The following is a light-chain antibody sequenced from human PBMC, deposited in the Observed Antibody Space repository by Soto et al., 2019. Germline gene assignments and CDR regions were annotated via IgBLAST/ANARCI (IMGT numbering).Light chain of an antibody. CDR3: CSYAGSPRYV. Sequence: QSALTQPRSVSGSLGQSVTISCTGTSSDVGTYNYVSWYQQHPGKAPKVMIYDVSERPSGVPDRFSGSKSGNTASLTISGLQAEEGADYYCCSYAGSPRYVLGTGTKLTVL. J-gene: IGLJ1*01. CDR1: SSDVGTYNY. CDR2: DVS. V-gene: IGLV2-11*01.